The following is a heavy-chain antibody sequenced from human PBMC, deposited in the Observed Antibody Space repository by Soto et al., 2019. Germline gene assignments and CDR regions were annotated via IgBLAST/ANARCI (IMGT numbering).Heavy chain of an antibody. J-gene: IGHJ4*02. CDR1: GYTFTGYY. V-gene: IGHV1-2*02. CDR3: AREYYYGSGVDY. D-gene: IGHD3-10*01. Sequence: ASVKVSCKASGYTFTGYYMHCVRQAPGQGLEWMGWINPNSGGTNYAQKFQGRVTMTRDTSISTAYMELSRLRSDDAAVYYCAREYYYGSGVDYWGQGTLVTVSS. CDR2: INPNSGGT.